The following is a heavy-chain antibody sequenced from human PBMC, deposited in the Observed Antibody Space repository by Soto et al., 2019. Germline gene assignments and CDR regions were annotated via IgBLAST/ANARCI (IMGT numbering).Heavy chain of an antibody. CDR3: AREDTGAPQYGMDV. D-gene: IGHD4-4*01. V-gene: IGHV1-46*01. CDR1: GYTFTSYY. CDR2: INPRGGIT. Sequence: VSVKVSCKASGYTFTSYYIHWVRQAPGQGPEWMGIINPRGGITTYAQKFQGRLTMTGDTSTSTVYMELSSLTSEDTAIYFCAREDTGAPQYGMDVWGKGTTVTVSS. J-gene: IGHJ6*04.